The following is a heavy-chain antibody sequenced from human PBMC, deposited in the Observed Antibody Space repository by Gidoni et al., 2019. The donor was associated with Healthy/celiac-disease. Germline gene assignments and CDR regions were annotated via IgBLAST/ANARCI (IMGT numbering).Heavy chain of an antibody. Sequence: QVQLVQSGAEVKKPGSSVKVSCKASGGTFRSYTISWVRQAPGQGLEWMGRNIPILGIANYAQKFQGRVTITADKSTSTAYMELSSLRSEDTAVYYCARDRGMDTAMGLYYYYGMDVWGQGTTVTVSS. D-gene: IGHD5-18*01. CDR3: ARDRGMDTAMGLYYYYGMDV. J-gene: IGHJ6*02. CDR2: NIPILGIA. V-gene: IGHV1-69*08. CDR1: GGTFRSYT.